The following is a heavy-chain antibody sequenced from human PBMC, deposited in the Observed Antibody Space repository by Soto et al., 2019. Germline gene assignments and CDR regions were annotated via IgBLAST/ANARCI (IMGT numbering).Heavy chain of an antibody. V-gene: IGHV3-15*01. CDR1: GFTFTNAW. Sequence: GSLRLSCAVSGFTFTNAWMSWVRQAPGKXLEWVGRVKSKADGGARDYAAPVKGRFSISGDELKNTLYLQMNNLKTDDTAVYFLSPGYFIWAPSPKFHHWGQGPLVTVST. J-gene: IGHJ1*01. CDR3: SPGYFIWAPSPKFHH. CDR2: VKSKADGGAR. D-gene: IGHD3-10*01.